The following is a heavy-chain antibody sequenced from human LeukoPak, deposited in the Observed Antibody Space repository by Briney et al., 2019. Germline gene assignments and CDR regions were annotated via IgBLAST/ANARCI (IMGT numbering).Heavy chain of an antibody. J-gene: IGHJ4*02. Sequence: SETLSLTCAVYGGSFSGYYWSWIRQPPGKGLEWIGEINHSGSTNYNPSLKSRVTISVDTSKNQFSLKLSSVTAADTAVYYCARGYGYGYNYWGQGTLVTVSS. CDR3: ARGYGYGYNY. D-gene: IGHD5-18*01. V-gene: IGHV4-34*01. CDR1: GGSFSGYY. CDR2: INHSGST.